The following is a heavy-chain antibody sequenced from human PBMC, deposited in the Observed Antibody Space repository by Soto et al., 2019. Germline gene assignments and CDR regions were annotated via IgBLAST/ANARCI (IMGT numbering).Heavy chain of an antibody. CDR1: GFTFSTYW. CDR3: ARDLSPADGNLFYEAFDI. CDR2: IRKDASVI. Sequence: ESGGDLVQPGGSLRLSCAASGFTFSTYWMTWVRQAPGRGLEWVANIRKDASVIHYAASVEGRFTISRDNAKKSLYLQMSSLRAEDTAVYFCARDLSPADGNLFYEAFDIWGQGTVVTVSS. J-gene: IGHJ3*02. D-gene: IGHD2-2*01. V-gene: IGHV3-7*01.